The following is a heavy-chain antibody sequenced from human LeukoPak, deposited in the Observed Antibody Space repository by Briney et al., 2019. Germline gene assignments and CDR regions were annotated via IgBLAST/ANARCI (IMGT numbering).Heavy chain of an antibody. D-gene: IGHD3-16*01. CDR3: ARAFFLGRGYYYMDV. CDR2: INHSGST. CDR1: GGSFSGYY. V-gene: IGHV4-34*01. J-gene: IGHJ6*03. Sequence: SETLSLTCAVYGGSFSGYYWSWIRQPPGKGLEWIGEINHSGSTNYNPSLKSRVTLSVDTSKNQFSLKLSSVTAADTAVYYCARAFFLGRGYYYMDVWGKGTTVTVSS.